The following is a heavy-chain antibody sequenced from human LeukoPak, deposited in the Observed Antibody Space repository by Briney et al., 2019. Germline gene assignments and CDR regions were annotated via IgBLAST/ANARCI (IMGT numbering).Heavy chain of an antibody. D-gene: IGHD3-22*01. CDR1: GGSISSRSYY. Sequence: SETLSLTSTVSGGSISSRSYYWGWIRQPPGKGLEWIGSIYYSGSSCNNPSLESRVTISVDTSKNQFSLKLSSVTAADTAVYFCARQRTDDSSGSLDYWGQGTLVTVSS. V-gene: IGHV4-39*07. J-gene: IGHJ4*02. CDR3: ARQRTDDSSGSLDY. CDR2: IYYSGSS.